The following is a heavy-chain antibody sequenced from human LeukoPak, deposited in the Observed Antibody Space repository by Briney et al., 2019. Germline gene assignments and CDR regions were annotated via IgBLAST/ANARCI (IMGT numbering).Heavy chain of an antibody. D-gene: IGHD2-15*01. Sequence: GGSLRLSCVVSGFPFSNGWMSWVRQAPGKGRKWVGRIKSKKDGGTIDYAAPVKGRFTISRDDSKTTLYLQMNSLKTEDTAVYYCTTRYCSGGRCDYWGQGTLVTVSS. CDR3: TTRYCSGGRCDY. CDR2: IKSKKDGGTI. J-gene: IGHJ4*02. CDR1: GFPFSNGW. V-gene: IGHV3-15*01.